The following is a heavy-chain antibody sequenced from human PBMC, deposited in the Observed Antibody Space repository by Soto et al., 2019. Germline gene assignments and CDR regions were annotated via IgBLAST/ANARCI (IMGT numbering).Heavy chain of an antibody. CDR1: GFTFSSYW. V-gene: IGHV3-74*01. CDR2: INNDGRST. Sequence: EVQLVESGGGLVQPGGSLRLSCAASGFTFSSYWMHWVRQAPGKGLVWVSRINNDGRSTSYADSVRGRFTASRDNAKNTLYLEMTSLRAEDTALYYCARDVHLQSFDYWGQGTLVTVSS. CDR3: ARDVHLQSFDY. J-gene: IGHJ4*02.